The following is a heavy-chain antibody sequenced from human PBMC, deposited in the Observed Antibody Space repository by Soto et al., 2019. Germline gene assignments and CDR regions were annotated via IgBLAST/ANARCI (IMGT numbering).Heavy chain of an antibody. V-gene: IGHV3-9*01. CDR2: ISWNSGNL. D-gene: IGHD4-17*01. Sequence: EVQLVESGGGLVQPGRSLRLSCAASGFTFDDYAMHWVRQGPGKGLEWVSSISWNSGNLGYADSVKGRFTISRENAKNSLYLQMNRLRGEDTALYYCAKGASTTVFAFNDYWGQGTLVTVSS. CDR1: GFTFDDYA. CDR3: AKGASTTVFAFNDY. J-gene: IGHJ4*02.